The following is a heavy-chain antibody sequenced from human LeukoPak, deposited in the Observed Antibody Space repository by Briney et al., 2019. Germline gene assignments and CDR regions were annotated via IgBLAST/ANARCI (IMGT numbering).Heavy chain of an antibody. D-gene: IGHD6-19*01. V-gene: IGHV1-46*01. J-gene: IGHJ4*02. Sequence: GASVKVSCKASGYTFTSYDINWVRQAPGQGLEWMGIINPSGGSTSYAQKFQGRVTMTRDTSTSTVYMELSSLRSEDTAVYYCARISSGHEPYWGQGTLVTVSS. CDR2: INPSGGST. CDR3: ARISSGHEPY. CDR1: GYTFTSYD.